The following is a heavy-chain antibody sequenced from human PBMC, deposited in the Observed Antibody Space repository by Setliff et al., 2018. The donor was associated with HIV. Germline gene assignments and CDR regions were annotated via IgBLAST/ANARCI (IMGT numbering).Heavy chain of an antibody. CDR1: GYTFTRYD. CDR2: MNPNSGNT. D-gene: IGHD1-26*01. J-gene: IGHJ4*01. CDR3: ATSVATFDSVDY. V-gene: IGHV1-8*01. Sequence: ASVKVSCKASGYTFTRYDINWVRQATGQGLEWMGWMNPNSGNTGYAQKFQGRVTMTRNTSISTAYMELSSLRSEDTAVYYCATSVATFDSVDYWGHGTLVTVSS.